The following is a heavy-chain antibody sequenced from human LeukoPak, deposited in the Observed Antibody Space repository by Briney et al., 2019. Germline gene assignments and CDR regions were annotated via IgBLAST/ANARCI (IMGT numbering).Heavy chain of an antibody. D-gene: IGHD1-26*01. Sequence: ASVKVSCKASGYTFTGYYMHWVRQAPGQGLEWMGWINPNSGGTNYAQKFQGRVTMTRDTSISTAYMELSRLRSDDTAVYYCARDPWAARLEATLPDYWGQGTLATVSS. CDR1: GYTFTGYY. V-gene: IGHV1-2*02. CDR2: INPNSGGT. J-gene: IGHJ4*02. CDR3: ARDPWAARLEATLPDY.